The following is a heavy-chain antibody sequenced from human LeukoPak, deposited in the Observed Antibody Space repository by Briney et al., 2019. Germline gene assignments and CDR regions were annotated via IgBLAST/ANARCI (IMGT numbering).Heavy chain of an antibody. CDR1: GGSFSGYY. Sequence: SETLSLTCAVYGGSFSGYYWSWIRQPPGKGLEWIGGIYYSGSTYYNPSLKSRVTISVDTSKNQFSLKLSSVTAADTAVYYCARDPPGGIFDYWGQGTLVTVSS. CDR2: IYYSGST. V-gene: IGHV4-34*01. J-gene: IGHJ4*02. CDR3: ARDPPGGIFDY. D-gene: IGHD3-16*01.